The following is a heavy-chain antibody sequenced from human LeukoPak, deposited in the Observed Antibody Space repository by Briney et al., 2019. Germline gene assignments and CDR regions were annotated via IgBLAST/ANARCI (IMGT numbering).Heavy chain of an antibody. CDR1: GYTFTDYY. V-gene: IGHV1-2*02. D-gene: IGHD3-10*01. Sequence: GASVTVSCKPKTSGYTFTDYYIHWVRQAPGRGFEWLGWINPNTGVTNYAQKVQGRVTLTTDTSIYTAYMELRSLRSDDTAVYYCARGYGSGSYYTGWFDPWGQGTLVTVSS. J-gene: IGHJ5*02. CDR2: INPNTGVT. CDR3: ARGYGSGSYYTGWFDP.